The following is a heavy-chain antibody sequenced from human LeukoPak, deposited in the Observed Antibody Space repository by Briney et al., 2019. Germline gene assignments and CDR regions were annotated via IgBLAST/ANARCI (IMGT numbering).Heavy chain of an antibody. D-gene: IGHD1-26*01. J-gene: IGHJ4*02. CDR3: ARASWDY. V-gene: IGHV4-61*02. CDR1: GTSIRSGSYY. CDR2: MYIGGRT. Sequence: PSQTLSLTCTVTGTSIRSGSYYWNWIRQAAGKGLEWIGRMYIGGRTTYNPSLKSRVTISLETTENQFSLRLRSVTAADTAVYYCARASWDYWGQGTLVTVSS.